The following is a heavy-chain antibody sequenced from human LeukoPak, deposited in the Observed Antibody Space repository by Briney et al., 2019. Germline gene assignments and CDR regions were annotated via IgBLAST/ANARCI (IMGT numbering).Heavy chain of an antibody. CDR1: DGSTTGYY. CDR3: ARGLYATFDY. Sequence: SETLSLTCSVSDGSTTGYYWSWIRQPPGKGLEWIAYVYYTGSTYYNPSLKSRVTISVDTSKNQFSLKLSSVTAADTAVYYCARGLYATFDYWGQGTLVTVSS. D-gene: IGHD5-12*01. V-gene: IGHV4-59*12. J-gene: IGHJ4*02. CDR2: VYYTGST.